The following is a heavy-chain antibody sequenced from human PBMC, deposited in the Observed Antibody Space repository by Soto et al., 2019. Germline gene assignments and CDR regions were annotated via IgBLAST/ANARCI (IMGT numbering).Heavy chain of an antibody. CDR1: GYTLTELS. D-gene: IGHD6-6*01. CDR3: ATGENIAARPYYYSYMDV. Sequence: GASVRVSCKVSGYTLTELSMHWVRQAPGKGLEWMGGFDPEDGETIYAQKFQGRVTMTEDTSTDTAYMELSSLRSEDTGVYYCATGENIAARPYYYSYMDVWGKGTTVTVSS. CDR2: FDPEDGET. J-gene: IGHJ6*03. V-gene: IGHV1-24*01.